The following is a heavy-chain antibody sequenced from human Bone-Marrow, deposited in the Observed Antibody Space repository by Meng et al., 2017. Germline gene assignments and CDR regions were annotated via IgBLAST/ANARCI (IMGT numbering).Heavy chain of an antibody. Sequence: ASVKVSCKASGYTFTSYDINWVRQATGQGLEWMGWMNPNSGNTGYAQKFQGRVTITRNTSISTAYMELSSLRSEDTAVYYCARGGMAAAAIDYWGQGTLVTVSS. D-gene: IGHD6-25*01. J-gene: IGHJ4*02. CDR2: MNPNSGNT. CDR1: GYTFTSYD. V-gene: IGHV1-8*03. CDR3: ARGGMAAAAIDY.